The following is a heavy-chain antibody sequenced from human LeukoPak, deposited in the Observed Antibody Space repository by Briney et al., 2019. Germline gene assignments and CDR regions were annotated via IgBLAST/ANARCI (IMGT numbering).Heavy chain of an antibody. J-gene: IGHJ3*02. CDR2: IYTSGST. Sequence: PSETLSLTCTVSGGPISSYYWSWIRQPAGKGLEWIGRIYTSGSTNYNPSLKSRVTMSVDTSKNQFSLKLSSVTAADTAVYYCARDLMYPGTTELDAFDIWGQGTMVTVSS. D-gene: IGHD1-7*01. CDR1: GGPISSYY. V-gene: IGHV4-4*07. CDR3: ARDLMYPGTTELDAFDI.